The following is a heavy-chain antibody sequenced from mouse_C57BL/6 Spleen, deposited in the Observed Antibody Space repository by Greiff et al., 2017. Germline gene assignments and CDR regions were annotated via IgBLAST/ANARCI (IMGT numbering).Heavy chain of an antibody. CDR3: ARDYYGSPSWFAY. CDR1: GYAFSSYW. CDR2: IYPGDGDT. V-gene: IGHV1-80*01. D-gene: IGHD1-1*01. Sequence: QVHVKQSGAELVKPGASVKISCKASGYAFSSYWMNWVKQRPGKGLEWIGQIYPGDGDTNYNGKFKGKATLTADKSSSTAYMQLSSLTSEDSAVYFCARDYYGSPSWFAYWGQGTLVTVSA. J-gene: IGHJ3*01.